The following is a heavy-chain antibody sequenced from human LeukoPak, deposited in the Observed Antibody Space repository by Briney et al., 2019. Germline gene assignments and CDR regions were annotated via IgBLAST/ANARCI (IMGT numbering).Heavy chain of an antibody. V-gene: IGHV6-1*01. CDR1: GDSVSSNSAA. CDR2: TYDRSKWYN. CDR3: ASAVRGYFDY. D-gene: IGHD3-10*01. J-gene: IGHJ4*02. Sequence: SQTLSLTCAISGDSVSSNSAAWSWIRQSPSRGLEWLGRTYDRSKWYNDHAVSVKSRIPITPDTSTNQFSLQLNSVTPEDTAVYYCASAVRGYFDYWGQGTLVTVSS.